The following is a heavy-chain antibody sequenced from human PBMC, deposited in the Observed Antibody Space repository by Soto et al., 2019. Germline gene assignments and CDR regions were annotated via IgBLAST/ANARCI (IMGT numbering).Heavy chain of an antibody. J-gene: IGHJ4*02. CDR3: AREEVTVTTSTVDY. V-gene: IGHV3-21*01. CDR1: GFTFSSYS. Sequence: EVQLVESGGGLVKPGGSLRLSCAASGFTFSSYSMNWVRQAPGKGLEWVSSISSSSSYIYCADSVKGRFTISRDNAKNSLYLQMNSLRAEDMAVYYCAREEVTVTTSTVDYWGQGTLVTVSS. D-gene: IGHD4-17*01. CDR2: ISSSSSYI.